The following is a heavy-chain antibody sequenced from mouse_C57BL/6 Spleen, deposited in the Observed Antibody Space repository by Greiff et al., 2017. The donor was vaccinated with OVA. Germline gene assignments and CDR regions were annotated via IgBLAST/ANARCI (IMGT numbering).Heavy chain of an antibody. V-gene: IGHV1-82*01. CDR1: GYAFSSSW. J-gene: IGHJ4*01. CDR2: IYPGDGGT. D-gene: IGHD1-1*01. Sequence: QVQLQQSGPELVKPGASVKISCKASGYAFSSSWMNWVKQRPGKGLEWIGRIYPGDGGTNYNGKFKGTATLTADKSSSTAYMQLSSLTSEDSAVYVCARGITTGAMGGWGQGTSVTVSS. CDR3: ARGITTGAMGG.